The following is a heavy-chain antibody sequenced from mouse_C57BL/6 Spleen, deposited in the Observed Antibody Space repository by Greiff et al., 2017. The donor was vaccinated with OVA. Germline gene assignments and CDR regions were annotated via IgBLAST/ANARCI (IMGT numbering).Heavy chain of an antibody. V-gene: IGHV14-3*01. CDR2: IDPANGNT. CDR3: ARRQGYDYDGGYYAMDY. D-gene: IGHD2-4*01. Sequence: VQLQQSVAELVRPGASVKLSCTASGFNITNTYMHWVKQRPEQGLEWIGRIDPANGNTKYAPKFQGKATITADTSSNTAYLQLSSLTSEDTAIYYCARRQGYDYDGGYYAMDYWGQGTSVTVSS. CDR1: GFNITNTY. J-gene: IGHJ4*01.